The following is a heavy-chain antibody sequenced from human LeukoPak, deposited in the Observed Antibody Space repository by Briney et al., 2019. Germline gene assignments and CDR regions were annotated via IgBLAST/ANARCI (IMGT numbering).Heavy chain of an antibody. V-gene: IGHV3-30*18. D-gene: IGHD1-26*01. J-gene: IGHJ4*02. CDR3: AKVGATSGLDFDY. CDR1: GFTFSRYG. Sequence: PGRSLRLSCAASGFTFSRYGMHWVRQAPGKGLEWVAVISYDGTDKFYADSVQGRFTISRDNSKNTLYLQMYSLRAGDTAVYYCAKVGATSGLDFDYWGQGTVVTVSS. CDR2: ISYDGTDK.